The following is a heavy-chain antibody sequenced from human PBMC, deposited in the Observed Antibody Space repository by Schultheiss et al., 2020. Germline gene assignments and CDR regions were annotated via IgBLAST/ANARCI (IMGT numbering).Heavy chain of an antibody. D-gene: IGHD3-3*01. CDR1: GYSISSGYY. CDR2: IYTSGST. Sequence: SQTLSLTCDVSGYSISSGYYWGWIRQPAGKGLEWIGRIYTSGSTNYNPSLKSRVTISVDTSKNQFSLKLSSVTAADTAVYYCAAAKADYDFWSGYSRYYYYYGMDVWGEGTTVTGSS. V-gene: IGHV4-38-2*01. CDR3: AAAKADYDFWSGYSRYYYYYGMDV. J-gene: IGHJ6*04.